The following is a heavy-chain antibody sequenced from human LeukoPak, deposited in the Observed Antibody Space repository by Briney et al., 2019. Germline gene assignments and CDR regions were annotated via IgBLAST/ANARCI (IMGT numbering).Heavy chain of an antibody. CDR3: ASPLYDYSSYYGMDV. D-gene: IGHD4-11*01. J-gene: IGHJ6*02. CDR2: INSGGSGT. V-gene: IGHV3-74*01. Sequence: GGPLSLSVQALGSPLRVTWCNWFAQLQGRGWVGASGINSGGSGTSYADSVKGRFTISRDNAKNTLYLQMNSLRAEDTAVYYCASPLYDYSSYYGMDVWGQGTTVTVSS. CDR1: GSPLRVT.